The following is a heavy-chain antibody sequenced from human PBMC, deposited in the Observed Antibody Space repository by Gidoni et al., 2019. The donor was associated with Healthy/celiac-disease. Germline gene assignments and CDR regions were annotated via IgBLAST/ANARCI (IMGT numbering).Heavy chain of an antibody. J-gene: IGHJ6*02. V-gene: IGHV1-18*01. CDR3: ARTFVAIFGVVISSGMDV. CDR1: GYTFTSYG. Sequence: QVQLVQSGAEVTKPGASVKVSCKASGYTFTSYGISWVRQAPGQGLEWMGWISAYNGNTNYAQKLQGRVTMTTDTSTSTAYMELRSLRSDDTAVYYCARTFVAIFGVVISSGMDVWGQGTTVTVSS. CDR2: ISAYNGNT. D-gene: IGHD3-3*01.